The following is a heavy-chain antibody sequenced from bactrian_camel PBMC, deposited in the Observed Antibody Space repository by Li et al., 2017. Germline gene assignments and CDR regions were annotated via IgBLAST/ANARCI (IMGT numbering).Heavy chain of an antibody. D-gene: IGHD2*01. Sequence: HVQLVESGGGSVQAGGSLRLSCAASGDTSGYKCMGWFRQAPGKEREGVAAIDSDGSTYLTDSVKGRFTISQDNAKNTVYLQMNSLKPEDTATYYCATTQNLYYRGCHFGAGFRYWGQGTQVTVS. CDR1: GDTSGYKC. V-gene: IGHV3S53*01. CDR3: ATTQNLYYRGCHFGAGFRY. J-gene: IGHJ6*01. CDR2: IDSDGST.